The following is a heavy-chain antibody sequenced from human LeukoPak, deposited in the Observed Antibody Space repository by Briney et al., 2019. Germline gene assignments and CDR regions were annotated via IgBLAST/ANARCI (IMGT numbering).Heavy chain of an antibody. V-gene: IGHV1-69*13. J-gene: IGHJ4*02. CDR3: FVSNGVPEGDY. CDR2: IIPIFDTA. CDR1: GYTFTGYY. D-gene: IGHD2-8*01. Sequence: SVKVSCKASGYTFTGYYMHWVRQAPGQGLEWMGGIIPIFDTANYAQKFQGRVTITADESTSTAYMELSSLRSEDTAVYYCFVSNGVPEGDYWGQGTLVTVSS.